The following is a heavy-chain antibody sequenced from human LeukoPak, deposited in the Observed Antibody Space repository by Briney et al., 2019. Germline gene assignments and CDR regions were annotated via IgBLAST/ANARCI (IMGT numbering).Heavy chain of an antibody. CDR3: VRDFSWGFDY. CDR1: GFTSSTYT. J-gene: IGHJ4*02. D-gene: IGHD7-27*01. CDR2: ISSSGLYI. Sequence: GGSLRLSCEVSGFTSSTYTMNWVRQAPGKGLEWVSSISSSGLYIYYADSVKGRFTISRDNAKNSLYLQMSSLRAEDTAVYYCVRDFSWGFDYWGQGTLVSVSS. V-gene: IGHV3-21*01.